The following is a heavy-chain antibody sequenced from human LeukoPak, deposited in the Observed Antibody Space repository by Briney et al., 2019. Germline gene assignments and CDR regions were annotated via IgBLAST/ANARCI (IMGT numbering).Heavy chain of an antibody. CDR2: IYPGDSDT. V-gene: IGHV5-51*01. CDR1: GYSFTSYW. Sequence: LGESLKISCKGSGYSFTSYWIGWVRQMPGKGLEWMGIIYPGDSDTKYSPSIQGQVTIPADKSVNTAYLQWSSLKASDTGIYYCARTYYDSSGYQRFDLWGQGTLVTVSS. CDR3: ARTYYDSSGYQRFDL. J-gene: IGHJ4*02. D-gene: IGHD3-22*01.